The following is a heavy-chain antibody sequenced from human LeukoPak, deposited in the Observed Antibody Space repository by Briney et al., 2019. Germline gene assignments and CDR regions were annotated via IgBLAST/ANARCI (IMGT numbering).Heavy chain of an antibody. J-gene: IGHJ5*02. CDR1: GDTVSSNSAA. CDR2: TYYRFKWYN. Sequence: PSQTLSLTCAISGDTVSSNSAAWNCIRQSPSRGLEWLVRTYYRFKWYNDSAVSVKSPITINPDTFKNQFPLQLNSVTPEDTAVYYCAREPRWELPGTYNWFDPWGQGTLVTVS. D-gene: IGHD1-26*01. V-gene: IGHV6-1*01. CDR3: AREPRWELPGTYNWFDP.